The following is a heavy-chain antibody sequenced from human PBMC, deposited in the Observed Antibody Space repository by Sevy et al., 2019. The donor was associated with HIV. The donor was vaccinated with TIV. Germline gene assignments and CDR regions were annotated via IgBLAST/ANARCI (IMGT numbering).Heavy chain of an antibody. CDR3: AKDKRGIVVVPAAMFGDAFDI. J-gene: IGHJ3*02. D-gene: IGHD2-2*01. Sequence: LSLTCAASGFTFSSYGMHWVRQAPGKGLEWVAFIRYDGSNKYYADSVKGRFTISRDNSKNTLYLQMNSLRAEDTAVYYCAKDKRGIVVVPAAMFGDAFDIWGQGTMVTVSS. CDR2: IRYDGSNK. V-gene: IGHV3-30*02. CDR1: GFTFSSYG.